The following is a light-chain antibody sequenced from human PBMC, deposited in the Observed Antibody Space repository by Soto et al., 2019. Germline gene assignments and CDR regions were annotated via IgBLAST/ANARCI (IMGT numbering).Light chain of an antibody. CDR3: QQYNNWPPGK. Sequence: EIVMTQSPATLSVSPGERATLSCRASQSVSSNLAWYQQKPGQAPRLLIYGASTRATGIPARFSGSGSGTEFTLTLRRLQSEDFALYSCQQYNNWPPGKFGQGPKVQLK. V-gene: IGKV3-15*01. CDR1: QSVSSN. J-gene: IGKJ1*01. CDR2: GAS.